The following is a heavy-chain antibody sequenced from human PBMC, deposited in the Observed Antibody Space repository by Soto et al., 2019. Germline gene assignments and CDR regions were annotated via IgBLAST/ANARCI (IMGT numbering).Heavy chain of an antibody. CDR2: IYYSENT. CDR3: ARSQTTVTSYDY. V-gene: IGHV4-30-4*08. CDR1: GVSISSGDYY. D-gene: IGHD4-17*01. J-gene: IGHJ4*02. Sequence: PSETLSLTCTVSGVSISSGDYYWSWIRQTPGKGLEWIGYIYYSENTYYNPSLKSRVAISGDTSKNQFSLKLSSVTAADTAVYYCARSQTTVTSYDYWGQGTLVTVSS.